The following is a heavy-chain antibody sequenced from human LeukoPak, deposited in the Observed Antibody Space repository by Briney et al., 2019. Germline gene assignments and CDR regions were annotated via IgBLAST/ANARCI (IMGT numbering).Heavy chain of an antibody. CDR3: ARVGPFYYDSSGYYFDAFDI. V-gene: IGHV4-59*12. CDR1: GGSFSGYY. D-gene: IGHD3-22*01. CDR2: IYYSGNT. Sequence: TSETLSLTCAVYGGSFSGYYWSWIRQPPGKGLEWIGYIYYSGNTNYNPSLKSRVTISVDTSKNQFSLKLSSVTAADTAVYYCARVGPFYYDSSGYYFDAFDIWGQGTMVTVSS. J-gene: IGHJ3*02.